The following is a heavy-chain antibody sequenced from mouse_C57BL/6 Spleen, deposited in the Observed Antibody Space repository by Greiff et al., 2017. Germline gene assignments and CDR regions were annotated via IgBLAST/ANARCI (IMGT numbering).Heavy chain of an antibody. V-gene: IGHV1-55*01. CDR3: ALHYYGSSPPGY. CDR1: GYTFTSYW. J-gene: IGHJ2*01. D-gene: IGHD1-1*01. CDR2: IYPDSGST. Sequence: QVQLQQPGAELVKPGASVKMSCKASGYTFTSYWITWVKQRPGQGLEWIGDIYPDSGSTNYNEKFKSKATLTVDTSSSTAYMQLSSLTSEDSAVYYCALHYYGSSPPGYWGQGTTLTVSS.